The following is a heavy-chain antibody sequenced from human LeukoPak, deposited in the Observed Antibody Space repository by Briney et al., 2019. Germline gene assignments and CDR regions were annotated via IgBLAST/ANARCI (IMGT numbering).Heavy chain of an antibody. V-gene: IGHV4-34*01. CDR3: ARASWFGEWFDP. CDR2: INHSGST. CDR1: GGSFSGYY. J-gene: IGHJ5*02. D-gene: IGHD3-10*01. Sequence: SETLSLTCAVYGGSFSGYYWSWIRQPPGKGLEWIGEINHSGSTNYNPSLKSRVTISVDTSKNQFSLKLSSVTAADTAVYYCARASWFGEWFDPWGQGTLVTVSS.